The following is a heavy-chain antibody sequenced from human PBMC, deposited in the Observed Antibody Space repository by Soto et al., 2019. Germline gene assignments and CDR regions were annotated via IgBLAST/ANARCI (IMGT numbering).Heavy chain of an antibody. Sequence: QVQLVESGGGVVQPGRSLRLSCAASGFTFSSYAMHWVRQAPGKGLEWVAAISYDGISKHYADSVKGRFYISGDDSENTLYVQMNSLRAEDTAVYYCAKDGYLDTYYFDYWGQGTLVTVSS. J-gene: IGHJ4*02. CDR1: GFTFSSYA. CDR2: ISYDGISK. CDR3: AKDGYLDTYYFDY. D-gene: IGHD3-9*01. V-gene: IGHV3-30-3*01.